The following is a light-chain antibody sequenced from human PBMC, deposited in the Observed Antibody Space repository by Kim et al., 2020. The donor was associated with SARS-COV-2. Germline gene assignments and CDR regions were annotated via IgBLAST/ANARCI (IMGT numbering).Light chain of an antibody. J-gene: IGLJ3*02. CDR3: QVWDSSSDHRGV. Sequence: PGKTAGITCGRNNIGSKSVRWYQQKPGQAPVLVIYYDSDRPSGIPERFSGSNSGNTATLTISRVEAGDEADYYCQVWDSSSDHRGVFGGGTQLTVL. CDR2: YDS. V-gene: IGLV3-21*04. CDR1: NIGSKS.